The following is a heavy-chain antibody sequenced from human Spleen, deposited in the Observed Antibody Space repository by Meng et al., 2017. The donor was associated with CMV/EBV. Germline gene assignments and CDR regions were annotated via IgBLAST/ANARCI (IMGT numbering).Heavy chain of an antibody. V-gene: IGHV1-46*01. CDR3: ARVSEYCSSTSCYPHNWFDP. CDR1: RSY. CDR2: INPSGGST. J-gene: IGHJ5*02. Sequence: RSYIPWVRPAPAQGLGWMGIINPSGGSTSYAQKFQGRVTMTRDTSTSTVYMELSSLRSADTAVYYCARVSEYCSSTSCYPHNWFDPWGQGTLVTVSS. D-gene: IGHD2-2*01.